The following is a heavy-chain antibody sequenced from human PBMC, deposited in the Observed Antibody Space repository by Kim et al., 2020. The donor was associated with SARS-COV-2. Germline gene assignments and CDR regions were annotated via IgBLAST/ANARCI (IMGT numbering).Heavy chain of an antibody. D-gene: IGHD3-10*01. CDR1: GYTFTSYD. J-gene: IGHJ6*02. V-gene: IGHV1-8*01. CDR2: MNPNSGNT. CDR3: ARGEDYYGSGSWYYYYGMDV. Sequence: ASVKVSCKASGYTFTSYDINWVRQATGQGLEWMGWMNPNSGNTGYAQKFQGRVTMTRNTSISTAYMELSSLRSEDTAVYYCARGEDYYGSGSWYYYYGMDVWGQGTTVTVSS.